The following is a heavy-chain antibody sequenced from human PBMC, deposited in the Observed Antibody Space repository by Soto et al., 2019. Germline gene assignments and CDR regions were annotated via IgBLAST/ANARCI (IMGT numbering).Heavy chain of an antibody. D-gene: IGHD3-10*01. J-gene: IGHJ1*01. V-gene: IGHV2-5*02. CDR3: AHSPAPRVYFQH. CDR2: IYWDDGK. CDR1: GFSLNTGGVT. Sequence: GSGPTLVNPTHTLTRTCVFSGFSLNTGGVTVGWIRQPPGKALEWVALIYWDDGKRYSPSPKRRLTITKETSRNQVVLTMTNVDPEDTATYFCAHSPAPRVYFQHWGEGTLVTVSS.